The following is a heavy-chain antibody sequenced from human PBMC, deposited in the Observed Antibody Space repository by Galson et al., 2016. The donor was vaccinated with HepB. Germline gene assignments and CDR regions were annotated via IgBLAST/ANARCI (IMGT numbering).Heavy chain of an antibody. CDR3: ARDFPGYTYGMDV. J-gene: IGHJ6*02. Sequence: SLRLSCAGSGFTFSAYGIQWVRQPPGKGLEWVAVIWHDGSNQYYADSVKGRFTISRDSSKNTVYLQMNSLRGEDTAVYYCARDFPGYTYGMDVWGQGTTVIVSS. V-gene: IGHV3-33*01. CDR2: IWHDGSNQ. CDR1: GFTFSAYG. D-gene: IGHD5-24*01.